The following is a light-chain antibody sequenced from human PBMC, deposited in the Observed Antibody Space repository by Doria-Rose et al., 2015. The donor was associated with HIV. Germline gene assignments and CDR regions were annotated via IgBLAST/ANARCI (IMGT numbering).Light chain of an antibody. CDR1: QSLLYTSKNY. Sequence: DIRLTQSPESLGMSLGERATLNCKSNQSLLYTSKNYLAWYQQKPVQLPKLLIYWASTRQSGVPARFSVSGSGTDFTLTISSLEAEDVAVYYCQQYYDTPSFGPGTTVDIK. CDR3: QQYYDTPS. CDR2: WAS. J-gene: IGKJ3*01. V-gene: IGKV4-1*01.